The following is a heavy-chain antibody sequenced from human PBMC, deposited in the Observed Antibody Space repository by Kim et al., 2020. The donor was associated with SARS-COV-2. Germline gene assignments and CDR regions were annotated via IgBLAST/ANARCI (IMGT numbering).Heavy chain of an antibody. V-gene: IGHV4-34*01. Sequence: NPSLKSRVTISVDTAKNQFSLKLSSVTAADTAVYYCARGLSWFGDYDFDYWGQGTLVTVSS. CDR3: ARGLSWFGDYDFDY. J-gene: IGHJ4*02. D-gene: IGHD3-10*01.